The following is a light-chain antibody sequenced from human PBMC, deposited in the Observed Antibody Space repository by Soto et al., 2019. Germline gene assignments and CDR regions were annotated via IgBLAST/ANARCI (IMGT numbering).Light chain of an antibody. CDR3: QSYDSSLSGYVV. Sequence: QSVLTQPPSVSGAPGQRVNISCTGSSSNIGAGYDVHWYQQLPGTAPKLLIYGNSNRPSGVPDRISGSKSGTSASLAITGLQAEDEAEYYCQSYDSSLSGYVVFGGGTKLTVL. CDR2: GNS. J-gene: IGLJ2*01. CDR1: SSNIGAGYD. V-gene: IGLV1-40*01.